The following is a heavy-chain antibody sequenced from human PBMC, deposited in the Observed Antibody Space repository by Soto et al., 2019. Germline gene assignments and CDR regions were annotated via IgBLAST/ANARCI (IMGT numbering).Heavy chain of an antibody. J-gene: IGHJ3*02. CDR3: ARDRERYYDISDPIGAFDI. D-gene: IGHD3-9*01. V-gene: IGHV1-69*13. CDR2: IIPIFGTA. Sequence: SVKVSCKASGGTFSSYAISRVRQTTGQGLEWMGGIIPIFGTANYAQKFQGRVTITADESTSTAYMELSSLRSDDTAVYYCARDRERYYDISDPIGAFDIWGQGTMVTVSS. CDR1: GGTFSSYA.